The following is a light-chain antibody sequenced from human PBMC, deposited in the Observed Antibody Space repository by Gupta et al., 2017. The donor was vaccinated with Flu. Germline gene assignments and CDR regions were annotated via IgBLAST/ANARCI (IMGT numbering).Light chain of an antibody. CDR1: QTVLYSSNNINY. J-gene: IGKJ2*01. CDR3: QQYYSSPHN. V-gene: IGKV4-1*01. CDR2: RAS. Sequence: VMTQSPDSLTVSLGERATINCKSSQTVLYSSNNINYLAWYQQKPGQPPKLLIYRASTRESGVPDRFSGSGSGTDFTLTISSLQAEDAAVYYCQQYYSSPHNFGQGTKLEIK.